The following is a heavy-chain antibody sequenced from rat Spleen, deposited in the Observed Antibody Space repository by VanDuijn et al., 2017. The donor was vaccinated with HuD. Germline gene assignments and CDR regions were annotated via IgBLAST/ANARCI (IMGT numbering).Heavy chain of an antibody. CDR1: GFTFSSFP. CDR2: ISYDGSST. J-gene: IGHJ2*01. V-gene: IGHV5-7*01. Sequence: EVQLVESGGGLVHPGRSLKLSCAASGFTFSSFPMAWVRQAPKKGLEWVATISYDGSSTYYRDSVKGRFTISRDNAENTVYLQMNSLRSEDTATYYCAKDLDYGPDYWGQGVMVTVSS. CDR3: AKDLDYGPDY. D-gene: IGHD1-11*01.